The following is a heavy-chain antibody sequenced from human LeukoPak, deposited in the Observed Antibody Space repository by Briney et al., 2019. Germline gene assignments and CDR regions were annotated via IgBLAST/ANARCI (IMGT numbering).Heavy chain of an antibody. CDR1: GFTFTSYG. CDR2: ISSDGSNK. CDR3: AKESSSTWYYFDY. V-gene: IGHV3-30*18. Sequence: PGGSLRLSCAASGFTFTSYGMHWVRQAPGKGLEWVAVISSDGSNKYYADSVKGRFTISRDNSKNTLYLQMNSLRAEDTAVYYCAKESSSTWYYFDYWGQGTLVTVSS. D-gene: IGHD6-13*01. J-gene: IGHJ4*02.